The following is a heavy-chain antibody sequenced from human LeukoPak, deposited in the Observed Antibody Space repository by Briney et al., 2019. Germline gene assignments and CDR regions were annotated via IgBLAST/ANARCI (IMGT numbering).Heavy chain of an antibody. V-gene: IGHV1-69*05. Sequence: ASVKVSCKASGGTFSSYAISWVRQAPGQGLEWMGGIIPIFGTANYAQKFQGRVTITTDESTSTAYMELRSLRSDDTAVYYCAREVGVVPAARPYMDVWGKGTTVTVSS. CDR1: GGTFSSYA. D-gene: IGHD2-2*01. CDR3: AREVGVVPAARPYMDV. CDR2: IIPIFGTA. J-gene: IGHJ6*03.